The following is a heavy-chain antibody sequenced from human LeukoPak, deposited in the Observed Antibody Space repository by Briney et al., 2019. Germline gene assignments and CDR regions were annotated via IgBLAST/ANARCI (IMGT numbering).Heavy chain of an antibody. J-gene: IGHJ4*02. CDR2: MNPNSGNT. D-gene: IGHD6-13*01. Sequence: ASVKVSCKASGYTFTSYDINWVRQATGQGLEWMGWMNPNSGNTGYAQKFQGRVTMTRNTSISTAYMELSSLRSEDTAVYYCAREGYIAAAGKGDSWGQGTLVTVSS. CDR1: GYTFTSYD. CDR3: AREGYIAAAGKGDS. V-gene: IGHV1-8*01.